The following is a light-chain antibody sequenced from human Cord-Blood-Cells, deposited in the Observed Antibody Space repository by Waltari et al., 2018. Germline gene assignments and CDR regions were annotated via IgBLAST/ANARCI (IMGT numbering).Light chain of an antibody. CDR1: QSVSSN. CDR2: GAS. J-gene: IGKJ2*01. V-gene: IGKV3-15*01. Sequence: EIVMTQSPATLSVSPGERATLSCRASQSVSSNLAWYQQKPGQAPRLLLYGASTRATGIPARFSGSGSGTEFTLTIISLXXXDXAVYYCXQYNNWPXVXTFGQGTKLAIK. CDR3: XQYNNWPXVXT.